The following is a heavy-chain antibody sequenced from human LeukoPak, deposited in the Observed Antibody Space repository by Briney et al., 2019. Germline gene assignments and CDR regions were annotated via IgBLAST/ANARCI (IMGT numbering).Heavy chain of an antibody. V-gene: IGHV1-69*13. CDR1: GGTFSSYA. CDR3: ARAEPGGAVIDY. CDR2: IIPIFGTE. J-gene: IGHJ4*02. Sequence: GASVKVSCKASGGTFSSYAISWVRQAPGQGLEWMGGIIPIFGTEHIPQKFQGRVMITADESTSTAYMELSSLRSEDTAVYYCARAEPGGAVIDYWGQGTLVTVSS. D-gene: IGHD1-14*01.